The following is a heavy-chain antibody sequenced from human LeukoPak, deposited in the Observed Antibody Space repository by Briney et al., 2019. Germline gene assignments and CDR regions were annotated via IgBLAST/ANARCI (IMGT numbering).Heavy chain of an antibody. Sequence: PSETLSLTCTVSGGSISSSSYYWGWIRQPPGKGLEWIGSIYYSGSTYYNPSLKSRVTISVDTSKNQFSLKLSSVTAADTAVYYRARDPRPRLATTRGFGYWGQGTLVAVSS. V-gene: IGHV4-39*07. CDR3: ARDPRPRLATTRGFGY. D-gene: IGHD4-11*01. CDR2: IYYSGST. J-gene: IGHJ4*02. CDR1: GGSISSSSYY.